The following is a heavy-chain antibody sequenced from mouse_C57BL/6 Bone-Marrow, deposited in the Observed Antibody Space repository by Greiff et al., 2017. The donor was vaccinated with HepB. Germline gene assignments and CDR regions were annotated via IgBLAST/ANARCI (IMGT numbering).Heavy chain of an antibody. CDR2: ISDGGSYT. J-gene: IGHJ2*01. V-gene: IGHV5-4*01. CDR3: ARDLGDGYVDY. CDR1: GFTFSSYA. D-gene: IGHD2-2*01. Sequence: EVQLVESGGGLVKPGGSLKLSCAASGFTFSSYAMSWVRQTPEKRLEWVATISDGGSYTYYPDNVKGRFTISRDNAKNNLYLQMSHLKSEDTAMYYCARDLGDGYVDYWGQGTTLTVSS.